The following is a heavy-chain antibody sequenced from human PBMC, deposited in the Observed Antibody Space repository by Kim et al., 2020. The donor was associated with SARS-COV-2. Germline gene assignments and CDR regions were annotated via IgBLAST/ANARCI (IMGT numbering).Heavy chain of an antibody. CDR2: IYYSGST. Sequence: SETLSLTCTVSGGSISSYYWSWIRQPPGKGLEWIGYIYYSGSTNYNPSLKSRVTISVDTSKNQFSLKLSSVTAADTAVYYCAGGSSGGSSFSFWLGVFDYWGQGTLVTVSS. V-gene: IGHV4-59*01. CDR3: AGGSSGGSSFSFWLGVFDY. CDR1: GGSISSYY. J-gene: IGHJ4*02. D-gene: IGHD6-13*01.